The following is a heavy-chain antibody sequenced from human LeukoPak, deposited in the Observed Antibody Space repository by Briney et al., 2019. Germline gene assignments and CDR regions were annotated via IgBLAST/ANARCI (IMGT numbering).Heavy chain of an antibody. CDR3: ARGRWGTTIFHFDY. V-gene: IGHV4-39*01. J-gene: IGHJ4*02. Sequence: SETLSLTCTVSGGSISSSSYYWGWIRQPPGKGLEWIGSIYYSGSTYYNPSLKSRVTISVDTSKNQFSLKLSSVTAADTAVYYCARGRWGTTIFHFDYWGQGTLVTVSS. D-gene: IGHD3-3*01. CDR2: IYYSGST. CDR1: GGSISSSSYY.